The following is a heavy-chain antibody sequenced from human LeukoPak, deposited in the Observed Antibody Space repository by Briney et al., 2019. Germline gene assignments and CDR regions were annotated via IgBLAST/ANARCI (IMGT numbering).Heavy chain of an antibody. CDR1: GYTFTSYG. Sequence: ASVKVSCKASGYTFTSYGISWVRQAPGQGLEWMGWISAYNGNTNYAQKLQGRVTMTTDTSTSTPYMELRSLRSDDAAVYYCARVFPSPYSSSSWGQGTLVTVSS. D-gene: IGHD6-6*01. CDR3: ARVFPSPYSSSS. V-gene: IGHV1-18*01. CDR2: ISAYNGNT. J-gene: IGHJ5*02.